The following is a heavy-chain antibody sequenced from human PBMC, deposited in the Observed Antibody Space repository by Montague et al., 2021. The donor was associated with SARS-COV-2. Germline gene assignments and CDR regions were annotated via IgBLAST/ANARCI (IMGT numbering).Heavy chain of an antibody. CDR1: GYSFTSYW. V-gene: IGHV5-51*01. CDR2: IYPGDSDT. J-gene: IGHJ5*02. Sequence: QSGAEVKKPGESLKISCKGSGYSFTSYWIGWVRQMPGKGLEWMGIIYPGDSDTRYSPSFQGQVTISADKSISTAYLQWSSLKASDTAMYYCARLPGDDYGAQGWFDPWGQGTLVTVSS. D-gene: IGHD4-17*01. CDR3: ARLPGDDYGAQGWFDP.